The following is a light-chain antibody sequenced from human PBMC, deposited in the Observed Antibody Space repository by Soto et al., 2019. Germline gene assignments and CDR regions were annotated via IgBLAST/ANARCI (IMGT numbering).Light chain of an antibody. CDR1: QSVLYSSNNKNS. CDR3: QQYSSSAKYT. Sequence: DIVMTQSPDSLDVSLGERATINCKSSQSVLYSSNNKNSVAWYQQKPGQPPKLLIYWASTRESGVPDRFSGSGSGTDFTLTISSLQPEDVAVYYCQQYSSSAKYTFGQGTKLEIK. CDR2: WAS. J-gene: IGKJ2*01. V-gene: IGKV4-1*01.